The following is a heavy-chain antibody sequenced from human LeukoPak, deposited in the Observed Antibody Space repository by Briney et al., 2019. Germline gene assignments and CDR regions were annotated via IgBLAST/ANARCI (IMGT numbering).Heavy chain of an antibody. D-gene: IGHD6-13*01. CDR2: ISSYNGYT. CDR1: GYTFTNYG. Sequence: ASVKVSCKASGYTFTNYGITWVRQAPGQGLEWMGWISSYNGYTKYAQKLQGRVTMTTDTSTSTAYMELRSLRSDDTAVYYCAREQQLIRGDYWGQGTLVTVSS. V-gene: IGHV1-18*01. J-gene: IGHJ4*02. CDR3: AREQQLIRGDY.